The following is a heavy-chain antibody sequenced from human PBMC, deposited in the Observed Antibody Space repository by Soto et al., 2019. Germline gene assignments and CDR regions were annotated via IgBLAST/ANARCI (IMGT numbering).Heavy chain of an antibody. CDR3: ARQDYYERSGYFPDY. CDR2: IDPSDSYT. Sequence: EVELVQSGAEMKKPGESLRISCKGSGYSFTGYWISWVHQMPGKGLEWMGRIDPSDSYTKYSPSFQGHVTISADKSISTAYLQWSSLKASDTAMYYCARQDYYERSGYFPDYWGQGTLVTVSS. CDR1: GYSFTGYW. D-gene: IGHD3-22*01. J-gene: IGHJ4*02. V-gene: IGHV5-10-1*03.